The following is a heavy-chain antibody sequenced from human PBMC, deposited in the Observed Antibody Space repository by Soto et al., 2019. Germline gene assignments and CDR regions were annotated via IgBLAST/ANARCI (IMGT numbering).Heavy chain of an antibody. J-gene: IGHJ6*02. Sequence: ASVKVSCKASGYTFTSYDINWVRQATGQGLEWMGWMNPNSGNTVYAQKFQGRVTMTRNTSISTAYMELSSLRSEDTAVYYCARVCDIETQTGYYSPNYYYYGMDVWGQGTTVTVSS. CDR3: ARVCDIETQTGYYSPNYYYYGMDV. D-gene: IGHD3-9*01. V-gene: IGHV1-8*01. CDR2: MNPNSGNT. CDR1: GYTFTSYD.